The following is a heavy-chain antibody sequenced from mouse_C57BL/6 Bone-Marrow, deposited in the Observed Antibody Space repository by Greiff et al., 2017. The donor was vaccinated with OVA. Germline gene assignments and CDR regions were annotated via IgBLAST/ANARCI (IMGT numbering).Heavy chain of an antibody. D-gene: IGHD1-1*01. J-gene: IGHJ2*01. Sequence: VQLQQSGAELARPGASVKLSCKASGYTFTSYGIRWVKQRPGQGLEWIGEIYPRSGNTYYNEKFKGKATLTADKSSSTAYMALRSLTSEDSAVYFWARPPDGRSYEYYFNYWGQGTTLTVSA. CDR2: IYPRSGNT. CDR3: ARPPDGRSYEYYFNY. V-gene: IGHV1-81*01. CDR1: GYTFTSYG.